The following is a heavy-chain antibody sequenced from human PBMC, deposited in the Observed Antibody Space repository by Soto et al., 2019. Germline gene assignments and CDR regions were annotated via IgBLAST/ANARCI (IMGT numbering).Heavy chain of an antibody. CDR2: IIPIFGTA. CDR3: ARGWLKLLVFDY. D-gene: IGHD2-15*01. Sequence: SVKVSCKASGGTFSSYAISWVRQAPGQGLEWMGGIIPIFGTANYAQKFQGRVTITADESTSTAYMELSSLRSEDTAVYYCARGWLKLLVFDYWGQGTLVTVSS. V-gene: IGHV1-69*13. J-gene: IGHJ4*02. CDR1: GGTFSSYA.